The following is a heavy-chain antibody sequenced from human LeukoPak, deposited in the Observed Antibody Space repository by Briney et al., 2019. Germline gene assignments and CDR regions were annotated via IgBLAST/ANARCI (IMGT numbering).Heavy chain of an antibody. V-gene: IGHV4-34*01. J-gene: IGHJ5*02. D-gene: IGHD3-10*01. CDR3: ARDSGTTGEVKFDP. CDR1: GGSFSGYY. Sequence: SETLSLTCAVCGGSFSGYYWSWIRQPPGKGLEWIGEINHSGSTNYKPSLRSRVTTSVDTSKNQFSLKLSSVTAADTAVYYCARDSGTTGEVKFDPWGQGTLVTVSS. CDR2: INHSGST.